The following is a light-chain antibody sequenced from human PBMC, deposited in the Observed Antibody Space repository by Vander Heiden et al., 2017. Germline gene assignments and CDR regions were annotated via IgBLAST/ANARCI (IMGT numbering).Light chain of an antibody. J-gene: IGKJ1*01. CDR1: QSLLHSNGYNY. Sequence: DIVMTQSPLSLPVTPGEPASISCRSSQSLLHSNGYNYLHWYLQKPGQSPQLLIYLGSNRASGVPDRFSGSGSGTDFTLKISRVEAEDVGIYYCKQALQNPTTFGQGTKVEIK. V-gene: IGKV2-28*01. CDR3: KQALQNPTT. CDR2: LGS.